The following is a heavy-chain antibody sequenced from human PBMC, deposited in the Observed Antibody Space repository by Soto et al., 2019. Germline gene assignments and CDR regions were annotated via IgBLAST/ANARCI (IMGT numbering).Heavy chain of an antibody. J-gene: IGHJ6*02. CDR3: ARDQEGSGSHWLGYNYYAMDV. Sequence: GGSLRLSCGASGFTITDYYMSWIRQAPGKGREWVSHISSVGTTTYYADSVKGRFSISMDNAKNSLYLQMNSLRAEDTTVYYCARDQEGSGSHWLGYNYYAMDVWGQGTTVTVSS. CDR1: GFTITDYY. D-gene: IGHD3-10*01. CDR2: ISSVGTTT. V-gene: IGHV3-11*01.